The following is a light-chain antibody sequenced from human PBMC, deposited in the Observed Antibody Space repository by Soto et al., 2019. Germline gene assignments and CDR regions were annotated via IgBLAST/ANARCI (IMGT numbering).Light chain of an antibody. CDR2: EVT. J-gene: IGLJ1*01. V-gene: IGLV2-8*01. Sequence: QSVLTQPPSPSGSPGQSVTVSCTGTSSDIGGYYYVSWYQQHPGKAPKLIIYEVTKRPSGVPDRFSGSKSGNTASLTVSGLQAEDEADYYCSSYAGSNNFVFGAGTKVTVL. CDR1: SSDIGGYYY. CDR3: SSYAGSNNFV.